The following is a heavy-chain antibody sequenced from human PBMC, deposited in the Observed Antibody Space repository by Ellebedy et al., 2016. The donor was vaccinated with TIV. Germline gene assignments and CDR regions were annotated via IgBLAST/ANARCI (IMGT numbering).Heavy chain of an antibody. J-gene: IGHJ4*02. D-gene: IGHD3-10*01. CDR3: ARDLSMRRITMVRGVIGY. CDR1: GYTFTSYY. Sequence: AASVKVSCKASGYTFTSYYMHWVRQAPGQGLEWMGIINPSGCSTSYAQKLQGRVTMTRDTSTSTVYMELSSLRSEDTAVYYCARDLSMRRITMVRGVIGYWGQGTLVTVSS. CDR2: INPSGCST. V-gene: IGHV1-46*04.